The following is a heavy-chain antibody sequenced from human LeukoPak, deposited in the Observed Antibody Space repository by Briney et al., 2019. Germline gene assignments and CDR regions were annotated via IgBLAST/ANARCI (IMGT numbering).Heavy chain of an antibody. J-gene: IGHJ3*02. V-gene: IGHV4-4*07. D-gene: IGHD4-23*01. CDR2: IYTSGST. Sequence: SETLSLTCTVSGGSISSYYWSWIRQPAGKGLEWIGRIYTSGSTNYNPSLKSRVTMSVDTSKNQFSLKLSSVTAADTAVYYCARDHPNPFTVVNAFDIWGQGTMVTVSS. CDR3: ARDHPNPFTVVNAFDI. CDR1: GGSISSYY.